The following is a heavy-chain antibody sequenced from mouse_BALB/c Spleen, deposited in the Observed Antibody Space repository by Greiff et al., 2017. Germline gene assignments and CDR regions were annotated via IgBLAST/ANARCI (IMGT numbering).Heavy chain of an antibody. J-gene: IGHJ2*01. CDR2: IWAGGST. Sequence: QVQLKESGPGLVAPSQSLSITCTVSGFSLTSYGVHWVRQPPGKGLEWLGVIWAGGSTNYNSALMSRLSISKDNSKSQVFLKMNSLQTDDTAMYYCAREGNYYGLPYFDYWGQGTTLTVSS. V-gene: IGHV2-9*02. CDR3: AREGNYYGLPYFDY. CDR1: GFSLTSYG. D-gene: IGHD1-1*01.